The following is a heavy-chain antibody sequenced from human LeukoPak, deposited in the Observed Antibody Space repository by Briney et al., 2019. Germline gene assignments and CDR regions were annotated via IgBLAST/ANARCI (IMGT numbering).Heavy chain of an antibody. D-gene: IGHD5-12*01. CDR2: ISGSGGST. CDR3: ARDKAAVATYDY. V-gene: IGHV3-23*01. CDR1: GFTFSSYA. Sequence: GGSLRLSCAASGFTFSSYAMSWVRQAPGKGLEWVSAISGSGGSTYYADSVKGRFTISRDNSKNTLYLQMNSLRAEDTALYYCARDKAAVATYDYWGQGTLVTVSS. J-gene: IGHJ4*02.